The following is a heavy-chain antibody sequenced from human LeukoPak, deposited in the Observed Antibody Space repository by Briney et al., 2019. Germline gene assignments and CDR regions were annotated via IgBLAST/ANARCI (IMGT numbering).Heavy chain of an antibody. CDR3: ARLRRDYEILTGSYSRNYFDY. CDR2: IYHTGST. CDR1: VFSISSGYY. V-gene: IGHV4-38-2*02. Sequence: PSETLSLTCSVSVFSISSGYYWGWIRQPPGKGLEWIGSIYHTGSTYYNSSLKSRVSISVDTSSKEFSLKLSSVTAADTAVYYCARLRRDYEILTGSYSRNYFDYWGQGTLVTVSS. J-gene: IGHJ4*02. D-gene: IGHD3-9*01.